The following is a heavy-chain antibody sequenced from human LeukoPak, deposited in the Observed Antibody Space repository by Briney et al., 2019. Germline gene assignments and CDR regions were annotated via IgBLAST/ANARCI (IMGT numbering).Heavy chain of an antibody. Sequence: EGSLRLSCAASGFTFSTYAMSWVRQAPGKGLEWVSGISGSGGTTHYADSVKGRFTISRDNSKNMLYLQMNSLRAEDTAVYYCARLPAYYYGMDVWGQGTTVTVSS. CDR3: ARLPAYYYGMDV. CDR2: ISGSGGTT. CDR1: GFTFSTYA. V-gene: IGHV3-23*01. D-gene: IGHD2-15*01. J-gene: IGHJ6*02.